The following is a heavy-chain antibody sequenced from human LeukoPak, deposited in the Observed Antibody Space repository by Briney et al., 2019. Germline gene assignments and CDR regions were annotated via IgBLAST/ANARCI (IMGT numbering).Heavy chain of an antibody. CDR1: GASIRGGSYY. Sequence: PSETLSLTCTVSGASIRGGSYYWSWIRQPAGKGLEWIGRIYTTGSTNYNPSLKSRTTISVDTSKNQFSLHLDSVTPEDTAVYYCARGGLVRGSIDSLIAFDFWGQGTVVTVSS. CDR2: IYTTGST. CDR3: ARGGLVRGSIDSLIAFDF. V-gene: IGHV4-61*02. D-gene: IGHD3-10*01. J-gene: IGHJ3*01.